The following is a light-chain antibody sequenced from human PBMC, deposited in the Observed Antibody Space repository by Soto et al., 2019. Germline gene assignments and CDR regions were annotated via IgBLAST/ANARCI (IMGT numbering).Light chain of an antibody. CDR3: QKYNNWPPYT. CDR1: QSVSSN. CDR2: GAS. V-gene: IGKV3-15*01. Sequence: EIVMTQSPDTLALSPGERTTLSCRASQSVSSNLAWYQQKPGQAPRLLIYGASTRATGIPARFSGSGSGTEFTLTISSLQSEDFAGYYCQKYNNWPPYTFGQGTKMEIK. J-gene: IGKJ2*01.